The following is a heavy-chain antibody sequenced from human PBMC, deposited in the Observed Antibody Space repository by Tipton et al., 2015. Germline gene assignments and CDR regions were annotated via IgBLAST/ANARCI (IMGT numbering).Heavy chain of an antibody. Sequence: SLRLSCEASGFTFSTYAMHWVRQAPGKGLEYVSAIIGNGGTTYYADSVKGRFTISRDNSKSTLYLQMSSLRAEDTAVYYCVKGSEYWGQGTLVTVSS. V-gene: IGHV3-64D*08. CDR1: GFTFSTYA. J-gene: IGHJ4*02. CDR3: VKGSEY. CDR2: IIGNGGTT.